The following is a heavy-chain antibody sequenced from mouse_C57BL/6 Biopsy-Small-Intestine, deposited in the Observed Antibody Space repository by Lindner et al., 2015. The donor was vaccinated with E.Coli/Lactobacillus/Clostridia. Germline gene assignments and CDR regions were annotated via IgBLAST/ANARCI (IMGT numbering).Heavy chain of an antibody. CDR2: INPSVGGGT. Sequence: SVKVSCKASGYTFTNLHIHWVRQAPGLGLEWLGIINPSVGGGTSYPQKFQGRFRMTSDTSTNTVYMELTGLRSEDTALYYCVREAPRPYSFDFWGQGTLVTVSS. CDR3: VREAPRPYSFDF. J-gene: IGHJ4*01. D-gene: IGHD2-10*02. CDR1: GYTFTNLH. V-gene: IGHV1-74*01.